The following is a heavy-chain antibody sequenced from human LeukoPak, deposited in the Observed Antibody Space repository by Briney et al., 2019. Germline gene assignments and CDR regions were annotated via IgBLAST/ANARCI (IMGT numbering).Heavy chain of an antibody. J-gene: IGHJ4*02. CDR1: GFRVSNNW. Sequence: AGTMRLSCAASGFRVSNNWMRWVREAPGKWQEWVGNIQEDGSAQYYVDSVKGRFTISRDNAKNSLYLQMNSLRVDDTAVYYCARVAYGDRYWGQGTLVTVSS. CDR3: ARVAYGDRY. CDR2: IQEDGSAQ. D-gene: IGHD4-17*01. V-gene: IGHV3-7*01.